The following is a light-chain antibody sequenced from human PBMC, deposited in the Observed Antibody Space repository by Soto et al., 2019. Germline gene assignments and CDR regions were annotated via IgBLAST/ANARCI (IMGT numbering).Light chain of an antibody. CDR3: QQYNSYLLT. Sequence: DIQMTQSPSTLSASVGDRVTITCRASQSISRSLAWYQQKPGKAPNLLIYDASSLESGVPSRFSGSGFGTEFTRTISSLQPDDFATYYCQQYNSYLLTFGPGTTVDIK. V-gene: IGKV1-5*01. CDR1: QSISRS. CDR2: DAS. J-gene: IGKJ3*01.